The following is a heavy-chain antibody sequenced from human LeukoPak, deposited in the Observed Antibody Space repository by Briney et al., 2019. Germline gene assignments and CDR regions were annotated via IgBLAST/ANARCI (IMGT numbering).Heavy chain of an antibody. J-gene: IGHJ4*02. CDR3: ARVGNGYVMDY. D-gene: IGHD5-12*01. CDR2: IKQDGSEK. CDR1: GFTFSRYW. Sequence: GGSLRLTCAASGFTFSRYWMSWVRQAPGKGLEWVANIKQDGSEKYYVDSVKGRFTISRDNAKHSLYLQMNSRRAEDTAVYYCARVGNGYVMDYWGQGTLVTVSS. V-gene: IGHV3-7*01.